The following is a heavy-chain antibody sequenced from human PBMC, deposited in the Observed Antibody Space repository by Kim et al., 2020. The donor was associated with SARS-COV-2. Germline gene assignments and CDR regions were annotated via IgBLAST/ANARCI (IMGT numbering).Heavy chain of an antibody. J-gene: IGHJ4*01. CDR2: IYYSGST. V-gene: IGHV4-39*01. D-gene: IGHD4-17*01. CDR1: GGSISSSSYY. CDR3: ASNPPYGDYVAY. Sequence: SETLSLTCTVSGGSISSSSYYWGWIRQPPGKGLEWIGSIYYSGSTYYNPSLKSRVTISVDTSKNQFSLKLSSVTAADTAVYYCASNPPYGDYVAYWGQGTLVPVSS.